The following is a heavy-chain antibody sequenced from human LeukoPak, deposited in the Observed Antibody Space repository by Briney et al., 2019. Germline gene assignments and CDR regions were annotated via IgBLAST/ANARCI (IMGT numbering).Heavy chain of an antibody. CDR2: INPNSGGT. V-gene: IGHV1-2*04. CDR1: GYSFTGYY. D-gene: IGHD4-17*01. CDR3: ATWDGEGMDV. Sequence: ASVKVSCKASGYSFTGYYIHWVRQAPGQGLEWMGWINPNSGGTNFAQKFQGWVTMTRDTSTRTAYMELSRLRSDDTAVYYCATWDGEGMDVWGKGTTVTVSS. J-gene: IGHJ6*04.